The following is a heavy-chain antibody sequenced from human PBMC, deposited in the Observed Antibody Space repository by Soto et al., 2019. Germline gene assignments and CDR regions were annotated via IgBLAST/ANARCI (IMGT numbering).Heavy chain of an antibody. J-gene: IGHJ6*03. CDR1: GFTFSSYG. Sequence: QVQLVESGGGVVQPGRSLRLSCAASGFTFSSYGMHWVRQAPGKGRERVAVIWYDGSNKYYADSVKGRFTISRDNSKNTLYLQMNSLRAEDTAVYYCARESSMVRGVITAADYYYYMDVWGKGTTVTVSS. D-gene: IGHD3-10*01. CDR3: ARESSMVRGVITAADYYYYMDV. V-gene: IGHV3-33*01. CDR2: IWYDGSNK.